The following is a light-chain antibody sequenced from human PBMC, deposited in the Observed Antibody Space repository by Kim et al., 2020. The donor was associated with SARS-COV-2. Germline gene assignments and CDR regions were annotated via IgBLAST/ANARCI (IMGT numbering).Light chain of an antibody. Sequence: EIVLTQSPDTLSLSPGERATLSCWASQSVSNYLAWYQQKPGQAPRLLIYDAFNRATGIPTRFSGSGSGTDFTLTITSLQPEDFAVYYCQQRLNWPLTFGGGTKVDIK. J-gene: IGKJ4*01. V-gene: IGKV3-11*01. CDR3: QQRLNWPLT. CDR1: QSVSNY. CDR2: DAF.